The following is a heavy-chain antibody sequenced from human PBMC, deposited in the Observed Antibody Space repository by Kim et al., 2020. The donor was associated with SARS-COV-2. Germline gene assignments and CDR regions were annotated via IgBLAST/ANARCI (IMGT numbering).Heavy chain of an antibody. Sequence: SETLSLTCTVSGGSISSYYWSWIRQPPGKGLEWIGYIYYSGSTNYNPSLKSRVTISVDTSKNQFSLKLSSVTAADTAVYYCARGYGSGSRNWFDPWGQGT. D-gene: IGHD3-10*01. CDR1: GGSISSYY. CDR3: ARGYGSGSRNWFDP. CDR2: IYYSGST. J-gene: IGHJ5*02. V-gene: IGHV4-59*13.